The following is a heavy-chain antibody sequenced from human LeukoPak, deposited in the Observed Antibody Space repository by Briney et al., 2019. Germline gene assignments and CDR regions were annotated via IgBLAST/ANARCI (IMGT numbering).Heavy chain of an antibody. D-gene: IGHD3-22*01. CDR3: ARVPVVRYNWFDP. CDR2: MYYSGST. J-gene: IGHJ5*02. V-gene: IGHV4-59*01. CDR1: GGSISSYY. Sequence: SETLSLTCTVSGGSISSYYCSWIRQPPGKLREWIGYMYYSGSTNYNPSLKSRVTISVDTSKNQFSLKLSSVTAADTAVYYCARVPVVRYNWFDPWGQGTLVTVSS.